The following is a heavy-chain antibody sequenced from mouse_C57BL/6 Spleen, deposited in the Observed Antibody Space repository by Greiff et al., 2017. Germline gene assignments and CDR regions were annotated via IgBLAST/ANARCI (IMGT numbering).Heavy chain of an antibody. Sequence: QVQLQQPGAELVKPGASVKLSCKASGYTFTSYWMQWVKQRPGQGLEWIGEIDPSDSYTNYNQKFKGKATLTVDTSSSTAYMQLSSLTSEDSAVYYCARGGYGSSRAMDYWGQGTSVTVSS. CDR3: ARGGYGSSRAMDY. V-gene: IGHV1-50*01. J-gene: IGHJ4*01. D-gene: IGHD1-1*01. CDR2: IDPSDSYT. CDR1: GYTFTSYW.